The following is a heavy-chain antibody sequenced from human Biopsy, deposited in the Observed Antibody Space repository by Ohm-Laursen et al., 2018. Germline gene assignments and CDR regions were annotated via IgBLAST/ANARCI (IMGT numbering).Heavy chain of an antibody. J-gene: IGHJ2*01. Sequence: SLRLSCAASGFTFSNYAIHWVRQAPGKGLEWVAVMSYDGSGEYYADSLQGRFIISRDNPKNTVDLQMNSLRAEDTAVYFCARDGKRWDYSTYFSWHFDLWGRGTLVTVSS. CDR1: GFTFSNYA. CDR3: ARDGKRWDYSTYFSWHFDL. CDR2: MSYDGSGE. D-gene: IGHD4-11*01. V-gene: IGHV3-30*03.